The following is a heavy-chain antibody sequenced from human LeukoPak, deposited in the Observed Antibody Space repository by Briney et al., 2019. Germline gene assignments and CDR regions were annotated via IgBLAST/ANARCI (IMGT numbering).Heavy chain of an antibody. CDR2: MNPNSGNT. CDR3: ASALKRGSAGTLIDH. J-gene: IGHJ4*02. V-gene: IGHV1-8*02. CDR1: GYTFSSYG. D-gene: IGHD6-13*01. Sequence: WASVKVSCKASGYTFSSYGINWVRQAAGQGLEWMGWMNPNSGNTGYAQKFQDRVTMTRNTSISTAYLELSSLGSEDTAMYYCASALKRGSAGTLIDHWGQGTLVTVSS.